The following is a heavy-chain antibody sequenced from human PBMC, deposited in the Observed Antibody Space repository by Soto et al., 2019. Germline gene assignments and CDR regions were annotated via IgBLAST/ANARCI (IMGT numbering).Heavy chain of an antibody. Sequence: EVQLVESGGGLVQPGGSLRLSCAASGFTFSSYEMNWVRQAPGKGLEWVSYISSSGSTIYYADSVKGRFTISRDNAKNSLYLQMNSLRAEDTAVYYCARDKYSVGATGPFDYWGQGTLVTVSS. CDR1: GFTFSSYE. D-gene: IGHD1-26*01. V-gene: IGHV3-48*03. CDR3: ARDKYSVGATGPFDY. CDR2: ISSSGSTI. J-gene: IGHJ4*02.